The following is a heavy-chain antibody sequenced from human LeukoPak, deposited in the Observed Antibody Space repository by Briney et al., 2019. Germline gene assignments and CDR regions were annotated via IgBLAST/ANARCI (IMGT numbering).Heavy chain of an antibody. V-gene: IGHV4-34*01. CDR2: INHSGST. Sequence: SETLSLTCAVYGGSFSGYYWSWIRQPPGKGLEWIGEINHSGSTNYNPSLKSRVTISVDTSKNQFSLKLSSVTAADTAVYFCAREVRGISSSFDSWGQGMLVTVSS. J-gene: IGHJ4*02. D-gene: IGHD3-10*01. CDR3: AREVRGISSSFDS. CDR1: GGSFSGYY.